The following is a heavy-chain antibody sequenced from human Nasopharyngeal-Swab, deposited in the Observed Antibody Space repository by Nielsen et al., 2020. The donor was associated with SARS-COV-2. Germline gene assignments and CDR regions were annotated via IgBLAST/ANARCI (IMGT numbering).Heavy chain of an antibody. CDR2: IKSKTDGGTT. D-gene: IGHD3-10*01. Sequence: GESLKISCAASGFTFSNAWMSWVRQAPGKGLEWVGRIKSKTDGGTTDYAAPVTGRFTISRDDSKNTLYLQMNSLKTEDTAVYYCTTDLAITMVRGVMYYYYGMDVWGQGTTVTVSS. J-gene: IGHJ6*02. V-gene: IGHV3-15*01. CDR3: TTDLAITMVRGVMYYYYGMDV. CDR1: GFTFSNAW.